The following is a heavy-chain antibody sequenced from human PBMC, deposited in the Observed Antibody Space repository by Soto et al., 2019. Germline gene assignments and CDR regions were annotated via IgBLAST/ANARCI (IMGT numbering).Heavy chain of an antibody. CDR2: INAGNGNT. Sequence: ASVKVSCKASGYTFTSYAMHWVRQAPGQRLEWMGWINAGNGNTKYPQKFQGRVTITRDTSASTAYMELSSLRSEDTAVYYCARDPSYDFWSGYYYYYMDVWGKGTTVNVSS. V-gene: IGHV1-3*01. D-gene: IGHD3-3*01. CDR1: GYTFTSYA. J-gene: IGHJ6*03. CDR3: ARDPSYDFWSGYYYYYMDV.